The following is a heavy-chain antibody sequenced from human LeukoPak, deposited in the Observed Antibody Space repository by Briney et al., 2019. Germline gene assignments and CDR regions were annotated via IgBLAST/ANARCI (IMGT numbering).Heavy chain of an antibody. J-gene: IGHJ6*03. CDR2: ISAYNGNT. V-gene: IGHV1-18*01. D-gene: IGHD2-2*01. CDR3: ARGREGFDCSSTSCYLHFNYMDV. Sequence: GASVKVSCKASGYTFTSYGISWVRQAPGQGLEWMGWISAYNGNTNYAQKLQGRVTNTRNTSISTAYMELSSLRSEDTAVYYCARGREGFDCSSTSCYLHFNYMDVWGKGTTVTVSS. CDR1: GYTFTSYG.